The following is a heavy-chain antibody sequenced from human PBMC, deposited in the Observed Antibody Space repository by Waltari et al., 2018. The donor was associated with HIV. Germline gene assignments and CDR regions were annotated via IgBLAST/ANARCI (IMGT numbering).Heavy chain of an antibody. D-gene: IGHD5-18*01. CDR2: IRRATNEK. Sequence: LVESGGGVVKTGESLRLMCEVSGFAFRTYSFTWVRQSPLRGLEWVSSIRRATNEKFYLDSVRGRFVISRDDSESSVHLQMDSVKKEDTGTYFCVRDDPGYGPIDHWGRGTQVTV. J-gene: IGHJ5*02. CDR3: VRDDPGYGPIDH. CDR1: GFAFRTYS. V-gene: IGHV3-21*04.